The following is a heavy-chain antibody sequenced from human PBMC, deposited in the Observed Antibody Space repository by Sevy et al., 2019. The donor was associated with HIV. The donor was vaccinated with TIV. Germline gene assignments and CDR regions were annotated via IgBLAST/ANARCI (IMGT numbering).Heavy chain of an antibody. Sequence: GGSLRLSCAASGFTFSSFSMNWVRQAPGKGPEWISYISTRSSAIYYTDSMKGRFTISRDNSKNSLYLQMNSLRAGDMAVYYCARESASGTPGGVYYYYYNMDVWGQGTTVTVSS. V-gene: IGHV3-48*01. CDR3: ARESASGTPGGVYYYYYNMDV. D-gene: IGHD6-13*01. CDR1: GFTFSSFS. CDR2: ISTRSSAI. J-gene: IGHJ6*02.